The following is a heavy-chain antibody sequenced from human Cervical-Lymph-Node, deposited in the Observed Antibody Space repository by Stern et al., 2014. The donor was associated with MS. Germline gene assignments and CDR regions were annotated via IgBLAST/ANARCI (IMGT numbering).Heavy chain of an antibody. V-gene: IGHV3-21*01. Sequence: EVQLVASGGGLVKPGGSLSLSCAASGFTFRSYSMPWVRPAPGKGLECVSSISSRPSYRFYADSVKGRFTISRDNAKNSLYLQMNSLRAEDTAVYYCARDQGGKYYDSSGYYSDAFDIWGQGTMVTVSS. J-gene: IGHJ3*02. D-gene: IGHD3-22*01. CDR2: ISSRPSYR. CDR1: GFTFRSYS. CDR3: ARDQGGKYYDSSGYYSDAFDI.